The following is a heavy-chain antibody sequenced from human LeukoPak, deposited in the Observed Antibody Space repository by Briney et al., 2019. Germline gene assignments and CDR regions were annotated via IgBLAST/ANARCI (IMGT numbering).Heavy chain of an antibody. J-gene: IGHJ4*02. CDR2: IRTQANNDAT. Sequence: GGSLKLSCAASGFTFSDSAMHWVRQASGKGLEWLGRIRTQANNDATAYDASVKGRFIISRDDSRNTAYLQMNSLKTEDTAVYYCAGDYNSLTGLNYWGQGTLVTVSS. D-gene: IGHD3-9*01. CDR1: GFTFSDSA. CDR3: AGDYNSLTGLNY. V-gene: IGHV3-73*01.